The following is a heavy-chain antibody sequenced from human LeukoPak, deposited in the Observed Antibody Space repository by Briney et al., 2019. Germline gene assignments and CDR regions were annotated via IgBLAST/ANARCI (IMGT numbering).Heavy chain of an antibody. CDR2: INTDNGDT. CDR3: ARDGYFDY. J-gene: IGHJ4*01. V-gene: IGHV1-18*04. CDR1: GYTFTNYI. Sequence: ASVKVSCKASGYTFTNYIISWVRQAPGQGLEWMGWINTDNGDTKHAQKLQGRVSMTTDTSTSTAYMELRSLRSDDTAFYYCARDGYFDYWGHGTLVTVSS.